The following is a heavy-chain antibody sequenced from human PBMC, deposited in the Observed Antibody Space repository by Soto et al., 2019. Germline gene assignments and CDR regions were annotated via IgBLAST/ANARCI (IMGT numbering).Heavy chain of an antibody. D-gene: IGHD1-1*01. CDR3: ARDSVHTSPGYGYGMDV. V-gene: IGHV1-46*01. CDR1: GYTFTSYY. CDR2: INPSGGST. Sequence: GASVKVSCKASGYTFTSYYMHWVRQAPGQGLEWMGIINPSGGSTSYAQKFQGRVTMTRDTSTSTVYMELSRLRSEDTAVYYCARDSVHTSPGYGYGMDVWGQGTTVTVSS. J-gene: IGHJ6*02.